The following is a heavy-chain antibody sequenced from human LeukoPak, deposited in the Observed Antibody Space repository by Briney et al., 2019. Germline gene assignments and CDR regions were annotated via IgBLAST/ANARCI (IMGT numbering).Heavy chain of an antibody. V-gene: IGHV4-34*01. Sequence: SETLSLTCAVYGASFSGYYWSRIRQPPGKGLEWIGEINHSGSTNYNPSLKSRVTISVDTSKNQFSLKLSSVTAADTAVYYCARARGAVAGYFDFWGQGTLVTVSS. D-gene: IGHD6-19*01. J-gene: IGHJ4*02. CDR3: ARARGAVAGYFDF. CDR2: INHSGST. CDR1: GASFSGYY.